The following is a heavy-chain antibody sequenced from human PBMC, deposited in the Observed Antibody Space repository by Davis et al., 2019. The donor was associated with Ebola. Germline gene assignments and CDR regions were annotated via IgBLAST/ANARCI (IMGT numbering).Heavy chain of an antibody. V-gene: IGHV4-39*07. CDR1: GGSISSSSYY. J-gene: IGHJ4*02. CDR2: INHSGST. Sequence: SETLSLTCTVSGGSISSSSYYWSWIRQPPGKGLEWIGEINHSGSTNYNPSLKSRVTISADKSISTAYLEWSRLKASDTAMYYCARRPHRYSSVDFWGQGTPVTVSS. CDR3: ARRPHRYSSVDF. D-gene: IGHD2-15*01.